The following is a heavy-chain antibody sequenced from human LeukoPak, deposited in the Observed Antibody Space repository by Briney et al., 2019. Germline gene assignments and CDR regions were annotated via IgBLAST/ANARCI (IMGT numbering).Heavy chain of an antibody. D-gene: IGHD6-6*01. Sequence: ASVKVSCKASGYTFTGQGMPWVRQAPGQGLEWMGWINPNTGVTNYAQRLQGRVTMTRDTTISTAYMELSRLTSDDTAVYYCASYPRYSSSPPFDYWGQGTLVTVSS. J-gene: IGHJ4*02. CDR1: GYTFTGQG. CDR2: INPNTGVT. CDR3: ASYPRYSSSPPFDY. V-gene: IGHV1-2*02.